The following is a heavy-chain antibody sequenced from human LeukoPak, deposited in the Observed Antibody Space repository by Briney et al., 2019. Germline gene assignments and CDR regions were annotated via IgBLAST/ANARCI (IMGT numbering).Heavy chain of an antibody. CDR2: IYTSGST. Sequence: SETLSLICTVSGGSISSYYWSWIRQPAGKGLEWIGRIYTSGSTNYNPSLKSRVTMSVDTSKNQFSLKLSSVTAADTAVYYCARDTITPGDYYYYGMDVWGQGTTVTVSS. V-gene: IGHV4-4*07. J-gene: IGHJ6*02. D-gene: IGHD3-10*01. CDR3: ARDTITPGDYYYYGMDV. CDR1: GGSISSYY.